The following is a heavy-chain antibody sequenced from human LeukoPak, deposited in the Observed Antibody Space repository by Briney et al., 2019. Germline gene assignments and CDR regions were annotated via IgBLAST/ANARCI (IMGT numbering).Heavy chain of an antibody. D-gene: IGHD3-10*01. Sequence: GASVKVSFKASGYTFTGYYMHWVRQAPGQGLEWMGWINPNSGGTNSAQKFQGRVTMTRDTSISTAYMELSRLRSDDTAVYYCARLELAWSGKLFYGKKNWFDPWGQGTLVTVSS. CDR3: ARLELAWSGKLFYGKKNWFDP. CDR2: INPNSGGT. V-gene: IGHV1-2*02. CDR1: GYTFTGYY. J-gene: IGHJ5*02.